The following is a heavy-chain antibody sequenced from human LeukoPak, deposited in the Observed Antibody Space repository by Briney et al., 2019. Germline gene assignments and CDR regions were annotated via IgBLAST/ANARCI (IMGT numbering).Heavy chain of an antibody. Sequence: AGSSLRLSCAASGFILSNHWMTWVRQAPGKGPEWVANVNKDGSEKYYVDSVKGRFTISRDTAKNSLYLQMNSLRVEDTAVYYCAKDSGNRLYSYADLWGQGILVTVSS. J-gene: IGHJ5*02. V-gene: IGHV3-7*03. CDR3: AKDSGNRLYSYADL. D-gene: IGHD3-10*01. CDR1: GFILSNHW. CDR2: VNKDGSEK.